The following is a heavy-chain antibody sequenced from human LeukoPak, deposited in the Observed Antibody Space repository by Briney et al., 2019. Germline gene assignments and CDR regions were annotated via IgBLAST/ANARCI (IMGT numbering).Heavy chain of an antibody. D-gene: IGHD3-10*01. CDR1: GYIFTGYY. J-gene: IGHJ4*02. CDR3: ARGRRIGGDVFDY. CDR2: ISAYNGNT. V-gene: IGHV1-18*01. Sequence: GASVKVSCKASGYIFTGYYIHWVRQAPGQGLEWMGWISAYNGNTNYAQKLQGRVTMTTDTSTSTAYMELRSLRSDDTAVYYCARGRRIGGDVFDYWGQGTLVTVSS.